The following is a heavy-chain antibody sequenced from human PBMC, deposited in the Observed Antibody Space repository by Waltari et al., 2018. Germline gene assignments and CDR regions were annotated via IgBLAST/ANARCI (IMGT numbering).Heavy chain of an antibody. V-gene: IGHV1-3*03. Sequence: QVQLVQSGAEVKKPGASVKVSCKASGYTFTSYAMHWVRQAPGQRLEWMGWINAGNGNTKYSQAFQDRITITRDTYASTDYMELGSLRSEDMAVYYCARAERWLQLNYWGQGTLVTVSS. CDR3: ARAERWLQLNY. D-gene: IGHD5-12*01. J-gene: IGHJ4*02. CDR2: INAGNGNT. CDR1: GYTFTSYA.